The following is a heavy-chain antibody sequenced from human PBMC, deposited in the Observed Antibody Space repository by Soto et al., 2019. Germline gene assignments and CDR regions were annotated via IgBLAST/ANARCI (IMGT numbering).Heavy chain of an antibody. J-gene: IGHJ4*02. CDR3: AKQPGYCSSTSCYMGFDY. CDR1: GGYISSSNW. Sequence: SETLSLTCAVSGGYISSSNWWSWVRPPPGKWLAWIGEIYHSGSTNYNPSLKSRVTISVDKSKNQFSLKLSSVTAADTAVYYCAKQPGYCSSTSCYMGFDYWGQGSRVTVS. CDR2: IYHSGST. D-gene: IGHD2-2*02. V-gene: IGHV4-4*02.